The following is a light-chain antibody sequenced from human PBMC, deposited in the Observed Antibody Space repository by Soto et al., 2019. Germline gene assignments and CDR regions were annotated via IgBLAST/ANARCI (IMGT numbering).Light chain of an antibody. CDR1: SSDLSAYIS. V-gene: IGLV2-14*03. CDR3: SSYTTTYFV. CDR2: DVS. Sequence: QSVLTQPASVSGSPGQSITISCTGTSSDLSAYISVSWYQHHPGKAPKLMIYDVSNRPSGVSHRFSGSKSGNTASLTISGLQAEDEADYYCSSYTTTYFVFGGGTKVTVL. J-gene: IGLJ2*01.